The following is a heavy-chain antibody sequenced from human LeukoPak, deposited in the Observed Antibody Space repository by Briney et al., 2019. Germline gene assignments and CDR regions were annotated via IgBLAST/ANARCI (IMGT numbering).Heavy chain of an antibody. Sequence: ASVKVSCKASGYTFTSYDINWVRQATGHGLEWMGWMNPNSGNTGYAQKFQGRVTMTRNTSISTAYKELSSLRSEDTAVYYCARGLYRYSGSQMIQHWGQGTLVTVSS. J-gene: IGHJ1*01. V-gene: IGHV1-8*01. CDR3: ARGLYRYSGSQMIQH. D-gene: IGHD1-26*01. CDR2: MNPNSGNT. CDR1: GYTFTSYD.